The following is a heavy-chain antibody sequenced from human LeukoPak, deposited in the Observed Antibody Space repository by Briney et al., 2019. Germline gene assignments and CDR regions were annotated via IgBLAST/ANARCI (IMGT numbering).Heavy chain of an antibody. J-gene: IGHJ4*02. CDR1: GFTFSSYG. D-gene: IGHD4-11*01. CDR2: IWYDGSNK. Sequence: GGSLRFSCAASGFTFSSYGMHWVRQAPGKGLEWVAVIWYDGSNKYYADSVKGRFTISRDNSKNTLYLQMNGLRAEDTAVYYCAKDIPESWGYSNYYFDYWGQGTLVTVSS. CDR3: AKDIPESWGYSNYYFDY. V-gene: IGHV3-33*06.